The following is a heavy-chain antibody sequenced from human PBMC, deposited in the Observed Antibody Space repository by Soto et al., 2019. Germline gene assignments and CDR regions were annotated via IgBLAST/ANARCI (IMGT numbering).Heavy chain of an antibody. D-gene: IGHD2-2*01. CDR1: RFTFRNFR. J-gene: IGHJ3*01. Sequence: EVYLVESGGGLVQPGGSVRLSYVASRFTFRNFRMNWVRQAPGKGLERVSYISSTSNSMSYASSVKGRFTMSRHNAQNSRYLQMNSMRDEDTSVYYCARDPGSYASDGNFSSYAFDLWGQGTTVIVSS. CDR3: ARDPGSYASDGNFSSYAFDL. V-gene: IGHV3-48*02. CDR2: ISSTSNSM.